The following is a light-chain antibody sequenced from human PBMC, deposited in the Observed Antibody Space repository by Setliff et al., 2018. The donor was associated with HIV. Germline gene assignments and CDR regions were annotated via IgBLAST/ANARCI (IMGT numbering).Light chain of an antibody. J-gene: IGLJ1*01. Sequence: QSALAQPASVSGSPGQSITISCTGTSSDIGSSKFVSWYQQHPGKAPKVMIYNVDKRPSGVSNRFSGSKSGNTASLTISGLQTEDGADYYCSSYSINNLYVFATGTKVTVL. CDR1: SSDIGSSKF. CDR3: SSYSINNLYV. CDR2: NVD. V-gene: IGLV2-14*03.